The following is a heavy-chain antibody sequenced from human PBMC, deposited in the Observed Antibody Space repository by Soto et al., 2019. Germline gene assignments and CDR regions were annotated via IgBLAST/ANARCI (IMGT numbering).Heavy chain of an antibody. V-gene: IGHV1-18*01. CDR3: ARDPPPVDF. J-gene: IGHJ4*02. Sequence: QVQLVQSGAEVKKPGASVKVSCKASGYTFSSYFISWVRQAPGQGLEWMGWISAYNGNPNYATNLQGRVTMTTDTSTSTAHKELRSLRSDDTALYYCARDPPPVDFWGQGTLVTLSS. CDR1: GYTFSSYF. CDR2: ISAYNGNP.